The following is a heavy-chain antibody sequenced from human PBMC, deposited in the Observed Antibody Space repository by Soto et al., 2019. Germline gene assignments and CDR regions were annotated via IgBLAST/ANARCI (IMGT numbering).Heavy chain of an antibody. J-gene: IGHJ4*02. CDR2: SYHSGST. CDR3: AGGIAARPLGY. D-gene: IGHD6-6*01. V-gene: IGHV4-30-2*01. Sequence: QLQLQESGSGLVKPSQTLSLTCAVSGGSISSGGYSWSWIRQPPGKGLEWIGYSYHSGSTYYNPSLKSRVTISVDRSKNQFSRKLSSGTAADTAVYYCAGGIAARPLGYWGQGTLVTVSS. CDR1: GGSISSGGYS.